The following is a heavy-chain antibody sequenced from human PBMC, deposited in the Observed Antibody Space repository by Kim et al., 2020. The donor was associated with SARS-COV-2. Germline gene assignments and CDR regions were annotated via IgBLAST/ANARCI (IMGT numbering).Heavy chain of an antibody. CDR3: GRGSRKPLINIDH. CDR1: GGSIKNTTYY. CDR2: IYYGGTTYYSRSH. Sequence: SETLSLTCIVSGGSIKNTTYYWGWVRQPPGKGLEWIGSIYYGGTTYYSRSHYYNPSLKSRVTILVDMSKTQFYLELNSVTAADTAVYYCGRGSRKPLINIDHWGQGTLVTVSS. J-gene: IGHJ4*02. V-gene: IGHV4-39*07.